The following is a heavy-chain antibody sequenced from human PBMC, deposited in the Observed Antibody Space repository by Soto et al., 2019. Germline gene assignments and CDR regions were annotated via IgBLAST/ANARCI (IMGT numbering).Heavy chain of an antibody. V-gene: IGHV1-69*08. Sequence: QVQLVQSGAEVKKPGSSVKVSCKASGGTFSSYTISWVRQAPGQGLEWMGRIIPILGLANYAQKFQGRVTITADKSTSTAYMELSSLRSEDTAVYYCARDGEDYYYYGMDVWGQGTTVTVSS. CDR3: ARDGEDYYYYGMDV. D-gene: IGHD3-3*01. CDR2: IIPILGLA. J-gene: IGHJ6*02. CDR1: GGTFSSYT.